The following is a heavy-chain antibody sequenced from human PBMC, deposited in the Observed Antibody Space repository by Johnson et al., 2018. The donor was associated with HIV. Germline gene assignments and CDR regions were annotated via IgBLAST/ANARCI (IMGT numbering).Heavy chain of an antibody. CDR2: IWYDGSNK. D-gene: IGHD3-3*01. V-gene: IGHV3-33*01. CDR1: GFTFSSYG. Sequence: QVQLVESGGGLVQPGGSLRLSCAASGFTFSSYGMHWVRQAPGKGLEWVVVIWYDGSNKYYADSVKGRFTISRDNSKNTLYLQMNSLRAEDTAVYYCARDSRDFWSGFGAFDIWGQGTMVTVSS. CDR3: ARDSRDFWSGFGAFDI. J-gene: IGHJ3*02.